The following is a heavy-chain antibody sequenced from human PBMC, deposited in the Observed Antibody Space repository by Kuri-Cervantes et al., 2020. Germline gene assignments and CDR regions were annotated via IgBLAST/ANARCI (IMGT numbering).Heavy chain of an antibody. D-gene: IGHD2-15*01. V-gene: IGHV3-21*01. Sequence: GESLKISCAASGFTFSSYSMNWVRQAPGKGLEWVSSISSSSSYIYYADSVKGRFTISRDNAKNSLYLQMNSLRDEDTAVYYCARDRSGHYYYGMDVWGQGTTVTVSS. CDR2: ISSSSSYI. J-gene: IGHJ6*02. CDR3: ARDRSGHYYYGMDV. CDR1: GFTFSSYS.